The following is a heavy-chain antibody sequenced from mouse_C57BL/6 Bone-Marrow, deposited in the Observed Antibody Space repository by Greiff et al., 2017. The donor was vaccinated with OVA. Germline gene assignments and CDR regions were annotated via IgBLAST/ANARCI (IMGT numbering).Heavy chain of an antibody. Sequence: VQLVESGPELVKPGASVKISCKASGYAFSSSWMNWVKQRPGKGLEWIGRIYPGDGDTNYNGKFKGKATLTADKSSSTAYMQLSSLTSEDSAVYFCARPGGYGFDYWGQGTTLTVSS. J-gene: IGHJ2*01. V-gene: IGHV1-82*01. CDR2: IYPGDGDT. D-gene: IGHD2-2*01. CDR1: GYAFSSSW. CDR3: ARPGGYGFDY.